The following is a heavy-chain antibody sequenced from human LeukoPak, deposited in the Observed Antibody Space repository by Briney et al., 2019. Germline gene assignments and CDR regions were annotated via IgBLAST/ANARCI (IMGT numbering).Heavy chain of an antibody. Sequence: SETLSLTCTVSGGSISSGTYCWSWIRQPAGKGLEWIGRISTSGSTHYNPSLQSRVTISADTSKNQFSLKVNSVTAADTAVYYCARRYSSGSYDAFIIWGQGTMVTVSS. V-gene: IGHV4-61*02. CDR1: GGSISSGTYC. D-gene: IGHD5-18*01. CDR2: ISTSGST. J-gene: IGHJ3*02. CDR3: ARRYSSGSYDAFII.